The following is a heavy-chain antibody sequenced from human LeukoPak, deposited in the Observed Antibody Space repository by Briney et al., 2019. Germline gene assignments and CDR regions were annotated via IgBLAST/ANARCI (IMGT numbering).Heavy chain of an antibody. V-gene: IGHV3-23*01. CDR3: AREDRGYSYGSLHDAFDI. J-gene: IGHJ3*02. CDR1: GFTFSSYA. Sequence: GGSLRLSCAASGFTFSSYAMSWVRQAPGKGLEWVSAISGSGGSTYYADSEKGRFTISRDNSKNTLYLQMNSLRAEDTAVYYCAREDRGYSYGSLHDAFDIWGQGTMVTVSS. CDR2: ISGSGGST. D-gene: IGHD5-18*01.